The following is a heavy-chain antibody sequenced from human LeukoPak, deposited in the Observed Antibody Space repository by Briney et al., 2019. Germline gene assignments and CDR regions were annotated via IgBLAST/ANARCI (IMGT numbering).Heavy chain of an antibody. J-gene: IGHJ4*02. D-gene: IGHD5-18*01. V-gene: IGHV3-49*04. Sequence: PGGPLRLSCTASGFTLGDYAMSWVRQAPGKGLEWVGFIRSKLHGGTTEYAASVKDRFTISRDDSKNIAYLQMNSLKNEDTAVYYCTRDRGYSYGYGDYWGQGTLVTVSS. CDR1: GFTLGDYA. CDR2: IRSKLHGGTT. CDR3: TRDRGYSYGYGDY.